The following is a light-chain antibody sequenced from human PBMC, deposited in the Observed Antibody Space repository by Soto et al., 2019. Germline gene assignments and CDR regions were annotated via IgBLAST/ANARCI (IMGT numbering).Light chain of an antibody. V-gene: IGKV1-27*01. CDR1: QAISSD. Sequence: DIPLTQSPSSLSASVGDRVTITCRASQAISSDFAWYQQKPGKVPELLIYATSTLQSGAPSRFSGSGPGTDFTLTISSLQPEDVVNYYYHKYNHAPTFGGGTKVEIK. CDR2: ATS. J-gene: IGKJ4*01. CDR3: HKYNHAPT.